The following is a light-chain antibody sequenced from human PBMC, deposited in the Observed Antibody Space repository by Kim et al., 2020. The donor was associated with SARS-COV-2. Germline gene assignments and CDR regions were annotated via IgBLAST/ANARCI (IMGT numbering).Light chain of an antibody. CDR3: QQRSNWPPALT. CDR2: DAS. CDR1: QSVSTY. V-gene: IGKV3-11*01. J-gene: IGKJ4*01. Sequence: PGESATLSCRASQSVSTYLAWYQHKPGQGPRLLIYDASIRATGIPDRCSGSGSGTDFTLTISSLESEDFAVYYCQQRSNWPPALTFGGGTKVDIK.